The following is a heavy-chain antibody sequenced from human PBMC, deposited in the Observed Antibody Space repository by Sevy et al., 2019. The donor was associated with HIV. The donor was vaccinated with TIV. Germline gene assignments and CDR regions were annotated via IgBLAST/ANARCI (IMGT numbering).Heavy chain of an antibody. J-gene: IGHJ4*02. CDR3: ARDPTVWGSYRPLDY. CDR2: IKQDGSEK. Sequence: GGSLRLSCAASGFTFSSYWMSWVHQAPGKGLEWVANIKQDGSEKYYVDSVKGRFTISRDNAKNSLYLQMNSLRAEDTAVYYCARDPTVWGSYRPLDYWGQGTLVTVSS. V-gene: IGHV3-7*01. CDR1: GFTFSSYW. D-gene: IGHD3-16*02.